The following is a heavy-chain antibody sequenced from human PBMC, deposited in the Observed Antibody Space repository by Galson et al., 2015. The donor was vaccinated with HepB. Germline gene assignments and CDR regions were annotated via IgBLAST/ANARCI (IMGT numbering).Heavy chain of an antibody. Sequence: QSGAEVKKPGESLRISCKASGFTFTNFWISWVRQMPGKGLEWMGIIYPRDSDTRYSPSFQGQVTISADKSISTAYLQWTSLKASDTAMFYCARVKYSSSSFSAFDIWGQGTMVTVSS. V-gene: IGHV5-51*03. D-gene: IGHD6-6*01. J-gene: IGHJ3*02. CDR1: GFTFTNFW. CDR2: IYPRDSDT. CDR3: ARVKYSSSSFSAFDI.